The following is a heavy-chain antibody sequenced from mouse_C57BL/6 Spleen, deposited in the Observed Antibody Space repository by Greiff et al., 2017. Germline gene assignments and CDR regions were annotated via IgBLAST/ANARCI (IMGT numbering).Heavy chain of an antibody. CDR3: ARVNSSGCYVDY. D-gene: IGHD3-2*02. CDR2: IYPEDGDT. V-gene: IGHV1-82*01. Sequence: QVQLQQSGPELVKPGASVKISCKASGYAFSSSWMNWVKQRPGKGLEWIGRIYPEDGDTNYNGKFKGKATLTADKSSSTAYMQLSSLTSEDSAVYCCARVNSSGCYVDYWVQGTTLTVSS. CDR1: GYAFSSSW. J-gene: IGHJ2*01.